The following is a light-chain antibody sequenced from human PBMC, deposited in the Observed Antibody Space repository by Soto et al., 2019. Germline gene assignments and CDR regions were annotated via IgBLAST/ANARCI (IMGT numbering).Light chain of an antibody. Sequence: QSVLTQPPSASGPPGQRVTISCSGGSSNIGSNFVYLYQQLPGTAPKLLIYDNDQRPSGVPDRISGSKSGTSASLAISGLRSEDEADYYCAAWDDSLSGRYVFGTGTKVTVL. CDR1: SSNIGSNF. V-gene: IGLV1-47*02. J-gene: IGLJ1*01. CDR3: AAWDDSLSGRYV. CDR2: DND.